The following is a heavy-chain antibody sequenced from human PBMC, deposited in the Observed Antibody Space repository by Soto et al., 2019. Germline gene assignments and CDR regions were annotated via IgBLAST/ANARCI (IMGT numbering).Heavy chain of an antibody. Sequence: QVQLVQSGAEVKKPGSSVTVSCKASGGTFSSYAISWVRQATGQGLEWMGRIIPFIGTANYAQKFQGRVTITADESTSTAYMELTSLRSADTTVYYCARVVMTTVPASYYYGMDVWGQGTTVTVSS. J-gene: IGHJ6*02. CDR2: IIPFIGTA. D-gene: IGHD4-4*01. CDR1: GGTFSSYA. V-gene: IGHV1-69*18. CDR3: ARVVMTTVPASYYYGMDV.